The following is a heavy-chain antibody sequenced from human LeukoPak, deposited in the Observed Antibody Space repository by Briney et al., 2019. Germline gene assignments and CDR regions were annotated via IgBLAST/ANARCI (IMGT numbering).Heavy chain of an antibody. CDR2: ITSSSSYT. CDR3: ARDKGYSSGWYEAY. J-gene: IGHJ4*02. D-gene: IGHD6-19*01. CDR1: GFTFTTYN. Sequence: GGSLRLSCAASGFTFTTYNMNWVRQAPGTGLEWVSSITSSSSYTFYADSVKGRFTISRDNAKNSLYLQMNSLRAEDTAVYYCARDKGYSSGWYEAYWGQGTLVTVSS. V-gene: IGHV3-21*01.